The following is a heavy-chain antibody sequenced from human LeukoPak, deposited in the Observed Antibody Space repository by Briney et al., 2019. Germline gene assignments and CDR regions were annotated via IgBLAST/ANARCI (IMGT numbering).Heavy chain of an antibody. CDR1: GGSISSGGYY. CDR2: IYYSGST. V-gene: IGHV4-31*03. J-gene: IGHJ4*02. Sequence: PSETLSLTCTVSGGSISSGGYYWSWIRQHPGKGLEWIGYIYYSGSTYYNPSLKSRVTISVDTSKNQFSLRLSSVTAADTAVYYCARDGSGYYGYFDYWGQGTLVTVSS. D-gene: IGHD3-3*01. CDR3: ARDGSGYYGYFDY.